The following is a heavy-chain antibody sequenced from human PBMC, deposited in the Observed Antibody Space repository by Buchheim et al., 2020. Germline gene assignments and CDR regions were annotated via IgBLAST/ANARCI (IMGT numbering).Heavy chain of an antibody. D-gene: IGHD6-6*01. J-gene: IGHJ4*02. Sequence: EVQLVESGGGLVQPGGSLRLSCAASGFTVSSNYMSWVRQAPGKGLEWVSLIYSGGSTYYADSVKGRFTISRDNSKKTLYLQMNSLRAEDTAVYYCARGKQYSSSWGYYFDYWGQGNL. CDR1: GFTVSSNY. CDR2: IYSGGST. V-gene: IGHV3-66*01. CDR3: ARGKQYSSSWGYYFDY.